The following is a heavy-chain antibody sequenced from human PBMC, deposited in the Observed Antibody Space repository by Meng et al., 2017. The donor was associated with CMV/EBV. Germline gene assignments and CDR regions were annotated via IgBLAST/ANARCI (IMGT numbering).Heavy chain of an antibody. CDR3: GRDLTGERDQ. CDR1: GFTFSHYW. Sequence: VQLVEAGGGLVQPGGSLRLSWEDSGFTFSHYWMHWVRQVPGEGPVWVSRINTDGSFTSYADSVKGRFTISRDNAKNTLYLHMHGLRVDDSAVYYCGRDLTGERDQWGQGTLVTVSS. J-gene: IGHJ4*02. D-gene: IGHD7-27*01. CDR2: INTDGSFT. V-gene: IGHV3-74*03.